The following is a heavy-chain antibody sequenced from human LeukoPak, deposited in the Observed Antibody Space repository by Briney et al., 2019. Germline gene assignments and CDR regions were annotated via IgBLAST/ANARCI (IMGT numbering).Heavy chain of an antibody. CDR2: IYYSGST. V-gene: IGHV4-59*01. CDR1: GVSISSYY. J-gene: IGHJ4*02. Sequence: SETLSLTCTGSGVSISSYYWSWIRQPPGKGLEWIGYIYYSGSTNYNPSLKSRVTISEDTSKNQVSLKLSSVTAADTAVYYCARDKYGDLDYWGQGTLVTVSS. D-gene: IGHD4-17*01. CDR3: ARDKYGDLDY.